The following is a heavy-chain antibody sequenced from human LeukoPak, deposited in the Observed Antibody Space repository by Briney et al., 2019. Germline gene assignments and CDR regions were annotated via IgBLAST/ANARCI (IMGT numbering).Heavy chain of an antibody. D-gene: IGHD4-11*01. V-gene: IGHV3-30*03. CDR2: ISYDESNK. J-gene: IGHJ4*02. CDR1: GFTFSSYG. Sequence: GGSLRLSCEASGFTFSSYGMHWVRQAPGKGLEWVAGISYDESNKYYADSVKGRFTITRDNSKNTLYLQMNSLRAEDTAVYYCAREGARGHSNRREAFDYWGQGSLVTVSS. CDR3: AREGARGHSNRREAFDY.